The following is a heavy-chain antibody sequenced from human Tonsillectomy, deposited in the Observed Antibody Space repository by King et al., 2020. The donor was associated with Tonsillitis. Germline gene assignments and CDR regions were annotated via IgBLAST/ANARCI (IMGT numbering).Heavy chain of an antibody. CDR1: GYTFTGYY. CDR3: ARDLGYSGYDGAFNI. J-gene: IGHJ3*02. D-gene: IGHD5-12*01. Sequence: QLVQSGAEVKKPGASVKVSCKASGYTFTGYYIHWVRQAPGQGLEWMGWIHPNSGGTNYAQRFQGRVTMTRDTSIRIAYMELSRLRSDDTAVYYCARDLGYSGYDGAFNIGGQGTMVTVSS. CDR2: IHPNSGGT. V-gene: IGHV1-2*02.